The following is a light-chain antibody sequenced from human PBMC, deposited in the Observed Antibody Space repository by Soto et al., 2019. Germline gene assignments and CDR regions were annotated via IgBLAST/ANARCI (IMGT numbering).Light chain of an antibody. CDR1: SSDVGGYNY. CDR3: SSYTSLSTYV. J-gene: IGLJ1*01. V-gene: IGLV2-14*01. Sequence: QSVLTQPASVSGSPGQSITISCTGTSSDVGGYNYVSWYQQHPGKAPKLMIYEVSNRPSGVSNRFSGSKSDNTASLTISGLQAEDEADYYCSSYTSLSTYVFGTGTKVTVL. CDR2: EVS.